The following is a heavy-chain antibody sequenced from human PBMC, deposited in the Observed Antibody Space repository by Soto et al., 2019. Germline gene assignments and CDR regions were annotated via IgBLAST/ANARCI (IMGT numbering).Heavy chain of an antibody. CDR3: AKYSTKKGAVAGCDY. V-gene: IGHV3-30*18. CDR1: GFTFSSYG. D-gene: IGHD6-19*01. J-gene: IGHJ4*02. Sequence: QVQLVESGGGVVQPGRSLRLSCAASGFTFSSYGMHWVRQAPGKGLEWVAVISYDGSNKYYADSVKGRFTISRDNSKNTLYLQMNSLRAEDTAVYYCAKYSTKKGAVAGCDYWGQGTLVTVSS. CDR2: ISYDGSNK.